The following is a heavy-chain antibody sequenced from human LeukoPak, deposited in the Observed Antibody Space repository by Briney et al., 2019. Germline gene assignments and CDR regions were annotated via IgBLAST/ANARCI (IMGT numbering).Heavy chain of an antibody. V-gene: IGHV3-21*04. CDR2: ISSSSSYI. CDR3: AKALRDYYGFYAFDI. J-gene: IGHJ3*02. CDR1: GFPFSSYS. Sequence: GGSLRLSCAASGFPFSSYSMNWVRHAPGKGLEWVSSISSSSSYIYYADSVKGRFTISRDNAKNSLYLQMNSLRAEDTAVYYCAKALRDYYGFYAFDIWGQGTMVTVSS. D-gene: IGHD3-10*01.